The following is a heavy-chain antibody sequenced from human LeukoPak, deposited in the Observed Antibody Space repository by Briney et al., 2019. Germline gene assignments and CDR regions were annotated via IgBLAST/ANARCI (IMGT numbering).Heavy chain of an antibody. Sequence: GGSLRLSCAASGFTFSSYAMTWVRQAPGKGLEWVSTISGSAGSTYYADSVKGRFTISRDNAKNTLYLQMNSVRVEDTAVYFCTREVNAFDIWGQGTTVTVSS. J-gene: IGHJ3*02. CDR1: GFTFSSYA. CDR2: ISGSAGST. CDR3: TREVNAFDI. V-gene: IGHV3-23*01. D-gene: IGHD1-26*01.